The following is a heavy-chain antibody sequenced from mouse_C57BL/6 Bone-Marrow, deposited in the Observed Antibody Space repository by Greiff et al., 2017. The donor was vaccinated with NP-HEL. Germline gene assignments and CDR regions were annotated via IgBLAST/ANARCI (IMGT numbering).Heavy chain of an antibody. V-gene: IGHV7-3*01. CDR2: IRNKANGYTT. CDR3: ARSIYYDYADDPFYAKDY. Sequence: EVKLMESGGGLVQPGGSLSLSCAASGFTFTDYYMSWVRQPPGKALEWLGFIRNKANGYTTEYSASVKGRFTISRDNSQSILYLQMNALRAEDSATYYCARSIYYDYADDPFYAKDYWGQGTSVTVSA. J-gene: IGHJ4*01. CDR1: GFTFTDYY. D-gene: IGHD2-4*01.